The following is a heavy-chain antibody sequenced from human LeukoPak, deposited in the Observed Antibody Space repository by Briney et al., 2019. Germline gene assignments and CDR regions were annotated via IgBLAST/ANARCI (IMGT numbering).Heavy chain of an antibody. CDR3: ARDKYDSTWFFDP. CDR1: GYTFSSFG. D-gene: IGHD3-22*01. J-gene: IGHJ5*02. CDR2: ISAHNGNT. Sequence: SVKVSCKASGYTFSSFGISWVRQAPGQGLEWMGWISAHNGNTDYAQNPQGRVTMTTDTSTSTAYMELRSLRSDDTAVYYCARDKYDSTWFFDPWGQGTLVTVSS. V-gene: IGHV1-18*01.